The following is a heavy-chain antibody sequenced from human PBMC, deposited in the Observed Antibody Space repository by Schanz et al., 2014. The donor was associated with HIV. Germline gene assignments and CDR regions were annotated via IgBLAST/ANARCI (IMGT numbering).Heavy chain of an antibody. CDR2: IKQDGSEQ. D-gene: IGHD5-12*01. V-gene: IGHV3-7*01. J-gene: IGHJ3*02. CDR3: VRDRGIYLNNNWYSAFDI. CDR1: GFTFTDYW. Sequence: EVQLVESGGGLVQPGGSLRLSCAASGFTFTDYWMSWVRQAPGEGPEWVASIKQDGSEQYYVDAVKGRFTISRDNAKNSLYLQMNSLRAEDTTVYYCVRDRGIYLNNNWYSAFDIWGQGTMVTVSP.